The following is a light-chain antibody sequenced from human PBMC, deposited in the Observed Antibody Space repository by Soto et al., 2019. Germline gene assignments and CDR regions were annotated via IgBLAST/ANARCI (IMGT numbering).Light chain of an antibody. J-gene: IGKJ1*01. CDR3: QQYNSYST. Sequence: MSQSPGTLSVSPCERSTLSSRASPSIIHNLAWYQQKPGQAPRLLIYKASSLESGVPSRFSGSGSGAEFTFPISSLQPDYFATYYCQQYNSYSTFGQGTKV. V-gene: IGKV1-5*03. CDR2: KAS. CDR1: PSIIHN.